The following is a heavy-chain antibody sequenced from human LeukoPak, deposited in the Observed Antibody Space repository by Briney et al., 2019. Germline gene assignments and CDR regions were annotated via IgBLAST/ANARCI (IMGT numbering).Heavy chain of an antibody. CDR3: ARLLDYDSSGYPDTFDI. CDR2: IYYTGNT. CDR1: VGSISPNY. D-gene: IGHD3-22*01. V-gene: IGHV4-59*01. Sequence: KPSETLSLTCTVSVGSISPNYWSWIRQPPGRGLEWIGYIYYTGNTNYNPSLKSRVTMSIDTSKSHFSLKLSSLTAADTALYFCARLLDYDSSGYPDTFDIWGQGTMVTVSS. J-gene: IGHJ3*02.